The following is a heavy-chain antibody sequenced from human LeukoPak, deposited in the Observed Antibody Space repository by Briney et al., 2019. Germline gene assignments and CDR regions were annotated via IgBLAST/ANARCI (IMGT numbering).Heavy chain of an antibody. V-gene: IGHV3-9*01. Sequence: GGSLRLSCAASGFTFDDYAMPWVRQAPGKGLEWVSGISWKSGSIGYADSVKGRFTISRDNAKNSLYLQMNSLRAEDTALYYCAKDTGGSYYYYYYGMDVWGQGTTVTVSS. CDR1: GFTFDDYA. J-gene: IGHJ6*02. CDR3: AKDTGGSYYYYYYGMDV. D-gene: IGHD1-26*01. CDR2: ISWKSGSI.